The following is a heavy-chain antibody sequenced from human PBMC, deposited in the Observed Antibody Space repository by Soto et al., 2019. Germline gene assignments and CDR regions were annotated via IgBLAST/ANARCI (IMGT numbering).Heavy chain of an antibody. V-gene: IGHV4-59*08. D-gene: IGHD3-10*01. CDR1: GVYISSYY. J-gene: IGHJ5*02. CDR3: ERLETPGITMVRGMENWFDP. Sequence: SDTLSLTCTFCGVYISSYYWSWILQPPGKGLEWIGYIYYSESTNYIPSLKSRVTISVDKYKTQFSLKLSSVTVADTAVYYCERLETPGITMVRGMENWFDPWGEGTLVTVSS. CDR2: IYYSEST.